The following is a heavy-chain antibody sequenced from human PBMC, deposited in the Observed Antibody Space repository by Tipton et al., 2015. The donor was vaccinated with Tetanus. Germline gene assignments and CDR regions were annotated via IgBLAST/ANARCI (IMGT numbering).Heavy chain of an antibody. CDR1: GFTFSSYD. J-gene: IGHJ4*02. CDR2: IGTAGDP. Sequence: SLRLSCAASGFTFSSYDMHWVRQATGKGLEWVSAIGTAGDPYYPGSVKGRFTISRENAENSLYLQMNSLRAGDTAVYYCARARRYYGSGSYSEPYYFDYWGQGTLVTVSS. D-gene: IGHD3-10*01. V-gene: IGHV3-13*05. CDR3: ARARRYYGSGSYSEPYYFDY.